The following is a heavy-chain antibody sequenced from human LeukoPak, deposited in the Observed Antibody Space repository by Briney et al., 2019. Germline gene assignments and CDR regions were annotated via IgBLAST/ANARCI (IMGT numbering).Heavy chain of an antibody. D-gene: IGHD3-22*01. CDR3: AREPSYDSSGYRRHNWSDP. Sequence: SQTLSLTCTVSGGSISSGSYYWGWIRQPPGRGLEWIGSIYHSGSTYYNPSLKSRVTISVDTSKNQFSPKLSSVTAADTAVYYCAREPSYDSSGYRRHNWSDPWGQGTLVTVSS. J-gene: IGHJ5*02. V-gene: IGHV4-39*07. CDR1: GGSISSGSYY. CDR2: IYHSGST.